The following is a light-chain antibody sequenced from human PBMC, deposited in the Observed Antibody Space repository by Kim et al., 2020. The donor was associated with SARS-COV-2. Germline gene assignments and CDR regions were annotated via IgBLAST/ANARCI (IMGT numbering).Light chain of an antibody. Sequence: DIQMTQSPSSLAASVGDRVTIACRASQNINTYLNWYQQKPGEAPKLLIYAASTLQSGVPSRFSGSGSGTDFTLTISSLQPEDFAIYYCQQNHTAPLLTFGGGTKVDIK. CDR1: QNINTY. J-gene: IGKJ4*01. CDR3: QQNHTAPLLT. CDR2: AAS. V-gene: IGKV1-39*01.